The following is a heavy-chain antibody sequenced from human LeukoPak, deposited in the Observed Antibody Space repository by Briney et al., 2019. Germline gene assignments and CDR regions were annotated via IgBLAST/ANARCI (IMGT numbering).Heavy chain of an antibody. D-gene: IGHD3-10*01. Sequence: GASVKVSCKASGYTFTSYGISWVRQAPGQGLEWMGWISAYNGNTNYAQKLQGRVTMTADTSTSTAYMELRSLRSDDTAVYYCARLGRSWFGESYYFDYWGQGTLVTVSS. CDR2: ISAYNGNT. CDR1: GYTFTSYG. V-gene: IGHV1-18*01. CDR3: ARLGRSWFGESYYFDY. J-gene: IGHJ4*02.